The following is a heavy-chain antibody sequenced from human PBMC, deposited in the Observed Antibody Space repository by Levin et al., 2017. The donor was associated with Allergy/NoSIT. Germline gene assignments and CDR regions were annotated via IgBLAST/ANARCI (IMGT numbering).Heavy chain of an antibody. CDR2: IIPLFGTA. Sequence: KISCKASGGTFSNHAISWVRQAPGQGLEWMGGIIPLFGTANYAQNFQGRVTITADKSTNTVYMQLSSLRSEDTAVYYCARDRKYAAPRTQFDPWGQGTLVTVSS. V-gene: IGHV1-69*06. CDR3: ARDRKYAAPRTQFDP. J-gene: IGHJ5*02. D-gene: IGHD1-14*01. CDR1: GGTFSNHA.